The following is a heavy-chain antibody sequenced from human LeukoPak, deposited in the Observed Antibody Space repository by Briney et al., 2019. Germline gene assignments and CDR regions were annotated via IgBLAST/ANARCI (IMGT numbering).Heavy chain of an antibody. CDR1: GFTFSSYA. CDR2: IRGSGGST. CDR3: AKDRGRDGYNEY. D-gene: IGHD5-24*01. Sequence: GGSLRLSCAASGFTFSSYAMSWVRQAPGKGLEWVSAIRGSGGSTYYADSVKGRFTISRDNSKNTLYLQMNSPRAEDTAVYYCAKDRGRDGYNEYWGQGTLVTVSS. V-gene: IGHV3-23*01. J-gene: IGHJ4*02.